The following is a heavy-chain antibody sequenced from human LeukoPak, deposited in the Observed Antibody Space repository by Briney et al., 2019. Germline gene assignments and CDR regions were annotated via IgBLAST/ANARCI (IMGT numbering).Heavy chain of an antibody. CDR1: GFTLSSYA. Sequence: GGSLRLSCEASGFTLSSYAFHWVRQAPGKGLEWVSFVSFDGRNKNYADSVRGRFTISRDNSKNTLYLQINSVTYEDTAVYFCVRIVGHTTTDFWGQGTIVTVSS. CDR3: VRIVGHTTTDF. J-gene: IGHJ4*02. CDR2: VSFDGRNK. V-gene: IGHV3-30-3*01. D-gene: IGHD1-26*01.